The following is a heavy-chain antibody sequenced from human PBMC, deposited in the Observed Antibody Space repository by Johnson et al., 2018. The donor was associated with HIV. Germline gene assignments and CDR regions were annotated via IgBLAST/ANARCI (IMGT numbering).Heavy chain of an antibody. CDR2: TRNKANSYTT. V-gene: IGHV3-72*01. CDR3: ARERLRAGAFDI. D-gene: IGHD6-13*01. J-gene: IGHJ3*02. CDR1: GFTFSDHY. Sequence: EKLVESGGGLVQPGGSLRLSCAASGFTFSDHYMDWVRQAPGKGLEWVGRTRNKANSYTTEYAASVKGRFTISRDDSKNSLYLQMNSLKTEDTAVYYCARERLRAGAFDIWGQGTMVTVSS.